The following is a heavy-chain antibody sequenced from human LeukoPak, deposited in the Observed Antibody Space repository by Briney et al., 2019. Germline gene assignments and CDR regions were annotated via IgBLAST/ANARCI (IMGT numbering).Heavy chain of an antibody. V-gene: IGHV4-59*08. Sequence: TSETLSLTCTVSGGSISSYYWSWIRQPPGKGLEWIGYIYYSGSTNYNPSLKSRVTISVDTSKNQFSLKLSSVTAADTAVYYCARGGWFGEFYYFDYWGQGTLATVSS. D-gene: IGHD3-10*01. CDR1: GGSISSYY. CDR2: IYYSGST. J-gene: IGHJ4*02. CDR3: ARGGWFGEFYYFDY.